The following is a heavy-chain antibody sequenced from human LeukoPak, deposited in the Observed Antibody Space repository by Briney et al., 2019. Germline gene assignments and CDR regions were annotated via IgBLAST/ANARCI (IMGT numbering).Heavy chain of an antibody. J-gene: IGHJ2*01. CDR1: TGTFNGYY. CDR2: INHSGST. Sequence: PSETLSLTCAVCTGTFNGYYWSWLRQPPGQELEWIGKINHSGSTNYNPSLNSRITISVDTSKNQFSLQLSSVTAAATAVYYSGTKRYRNSWYTDWYYDLWGRGTLVTVSS. V-gene: IGHV4-34*08. D-gene: IGHD6-13*01. CDR3: GTKRYRNSWYTDWYYDL.